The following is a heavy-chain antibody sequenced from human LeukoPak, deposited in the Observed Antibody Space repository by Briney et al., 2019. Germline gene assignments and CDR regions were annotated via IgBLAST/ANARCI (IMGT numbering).Heavy chain of an antibody. J-gene: IGHJ4*02. Sequence: GGSLRLSCEAAGFAFKNYSMHWVRQAPGKGLEWVVAIWPDGSKEYNATSVKGRFFISRDNSKNTLYLQMNSLRVDDTAVYYCARELAVWGQGTLVTVSS. CDR3: ARELAV. V-gene: IGHV3-33*01. CDR1: GFAFKNYS. CDR2: IWPDGSKE.